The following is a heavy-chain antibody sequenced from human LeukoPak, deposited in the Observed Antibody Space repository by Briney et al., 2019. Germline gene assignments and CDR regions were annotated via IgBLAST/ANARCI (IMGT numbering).Heavy chain of an antibody. D-gene: IGHD2-2*01. Sequence: PSETLSLTCTVSGGSISSYYWSWIRQPAGKGLEWIGRIYTSGSTNYNPSPKSRVTMSVDTSKNQFSLKLSSVTAADTAVYYCARERGTNIVVVPAAKGPWFDPWGQGTLVTVSS. CDR3: ARERGTNIVVVPAAKGPWFDP. CDR1: GGSISSYY. V-gene: IGHV4-4*07. J-gene: IGHJ5*02. CDR2: IYTSGST.